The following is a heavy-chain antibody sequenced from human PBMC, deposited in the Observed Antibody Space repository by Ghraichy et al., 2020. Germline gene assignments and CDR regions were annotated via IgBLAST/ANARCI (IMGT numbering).Heavy chain of an antibody. CDR3: VKDTSPGGGDV. V-gene: IGHV3-9*01. J-gene: IGHJ6*02. CDR2: IFCNSAMI. CDR1: GFTFNTHA. Sequence: GGSLRLSCAGSGFTFNTHAMHWVRQAPGKGLEWVSVIFCNSAMIGYADSVKGRFTISTDNAKNSLYLQMNSLRPEDTALYYCVKDTSPGGGDVWGRGTTVTVSS. D-gene: IGHD4-23*01.